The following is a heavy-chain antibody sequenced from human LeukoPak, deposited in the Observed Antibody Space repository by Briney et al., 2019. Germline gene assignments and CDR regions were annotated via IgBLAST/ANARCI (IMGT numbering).Heavy chain of an antibody. CDR2: INAGNGNT. CDR1: GYTFTSHA. V-gene: IGHV1-3*01. Sequence: ASVKVSCKASGYTFTSHAMHWVRQAPGQRLEWMGWINAGNGNTKYSQKFQGRVTITRDTSASTAYMELSSLRSEDTAVYYCARAGSAYSSGWHPAGYWGQGTLVTVSS. J-gene: IGHJ4*02. D-gene: IGHD6-19*01. CDR3: ARAGSAYSSGWHPAGY.